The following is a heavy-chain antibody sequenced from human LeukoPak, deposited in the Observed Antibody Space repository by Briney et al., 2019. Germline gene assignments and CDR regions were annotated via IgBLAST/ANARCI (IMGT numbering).Heavy chain of an antibody. V-gene: IGHV4-59*01. CDR1: GGSISSYY. Sequence: PSETLSLTYTVSGGSISSYYWSWIRQPPGKGLEWIGYIYYSGSTNYNPSLKSRVTISVDTSKNQFSLKLSSVTAADTAVYYCARERFLEWFRPIDNWFDPWGQGTLVTVSS. J-gene: IGHJ5*02. D-gene: IGHD3-3*01. CDR2: IYYSGST. CDR3: ARERFLEWFRPIDNWFDP.